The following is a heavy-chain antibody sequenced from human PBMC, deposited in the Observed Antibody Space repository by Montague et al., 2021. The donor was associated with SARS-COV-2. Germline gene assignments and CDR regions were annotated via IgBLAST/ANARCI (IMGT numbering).Heavy chain of an antibody. J-gene: IGHJ3*02. CDR2: IYWDDDK. CDR3: AHRRALWDAFDI. D-gene: IGHD3-16*01. V-gene: IGHV2-5*02. CDR1: GFSLRTSGVG. Sequence: PALVKPTQTLTLTCSFSGFSLRTSGVGVGWIRQPPGKALEWLAVIYWDDDKRYSPSLKSRLTITKDTSKNQVVLTMTNMDPVDTATYYCAHRRALWDAFDIWGQGTMVTVSS.